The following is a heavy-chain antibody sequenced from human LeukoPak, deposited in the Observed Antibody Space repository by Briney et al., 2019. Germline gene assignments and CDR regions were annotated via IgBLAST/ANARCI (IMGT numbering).Heavy chain of an antibody. Sequence: PGGSLRLSCAASGFTFSDYSIHWVRQAPGKGLEWVSYISGSSITIHYADSVKGRFIISRDSAKNSLYLQMNSLRDEDTAVYYCARYLHDYDSRGFAYWGQGTLVTVSS. V-gene: IGHV3-48*02. D-gene: IGHD3-22*01. CDR2: ISGSSITI. CDR1: GFTFSDYS. CDR3: ARYLHDYDSRGFAY. J-gene: IGHJ4*02.